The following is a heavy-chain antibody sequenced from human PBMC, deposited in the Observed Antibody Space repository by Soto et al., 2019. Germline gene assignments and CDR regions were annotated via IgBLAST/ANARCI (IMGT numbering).Heavy chain of an antibody. CDR1: GYSFTTYG. CDR2: ISGYNVNT. CDR3: AREGPAPYCDDAMAV. Sequence: QVQLVQSRGEVKKPGASVKVSCKTSGYSFTTYGISWVRQAPGQGLEWMGWISGYNVNTNYAQNLQGRVTTNTDTTTSTADMELKTLRSDETAGYYCAREGPAPYCDDAMAVWGQGSTGRVSS. V-gene: IGHV1-18*01. D-gene: IGHD6-25*01. J-gene: IGHJ6*02.